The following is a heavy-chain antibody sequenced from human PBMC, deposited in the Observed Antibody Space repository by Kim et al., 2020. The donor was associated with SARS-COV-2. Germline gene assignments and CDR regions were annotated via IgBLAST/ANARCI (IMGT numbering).Heavy chain of an antibody. CDR3: ASQVDGIAAAGSGVVFSKNYYYYGMDV. J-gene: IGHJ6*02. D-gene: IGHD6-13*01. Sequence: SETLSLTCTVSGGSISSSSYYWGWIRQPPGKGLEWIGSIYYSGSTYYNPSLKSRVTISVDTSKNQFSLKLSSVTAADTAVYYCASQVDGIAAAGSGVVFSKNYYYYGMDVWGQGTTVTVSS. CDR2: IYYSGST. CDR1: GGSISSSSYY. V-gene: IGHV4-39*01.